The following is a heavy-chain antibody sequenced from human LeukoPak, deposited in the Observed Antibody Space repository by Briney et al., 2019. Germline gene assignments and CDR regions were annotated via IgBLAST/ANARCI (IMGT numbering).Heavy chain of an antibody. Sequence: GGSLRLSCAASGFTFSSYSMNWVRQAPGKGLEWVSYISSSSSTIYYADSVKGRFTISRDNAKNTLYLQMNSLRGEDTAIYYCAKELGHTLPFDCWGQGTLVTVSS. J-gene: IGHJ4*02. D-gene: IGHD2-2*02. CDR1: GFTFSSYS. CDR2: ISSSSSTI. V-gene: IGHV3-48*04. CDR3: AKELGHTLPFDC.